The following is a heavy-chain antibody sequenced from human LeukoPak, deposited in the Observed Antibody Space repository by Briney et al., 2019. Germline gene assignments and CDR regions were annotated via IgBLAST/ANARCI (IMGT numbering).Heavy chain of an antibody. D-gene: IGHD3-22*01. CDR1: GFTFSSNW. CDR2: INSDGSST. Sequence: PGGSLRLSCAASGFTFSSNWMHWVRQAPGKGLVWVSRINSDGSSTSYADSVKGRFTISRDNAKNSLYLQMNSLRDEDTAVYYCARDSTGSGYYPFYFDYWGQGTLVTVSS. J-gene: IGHJ4*02. CDR3: ARDSTGSGYYPFYFDY. V-gene: IGHV3-74*01.